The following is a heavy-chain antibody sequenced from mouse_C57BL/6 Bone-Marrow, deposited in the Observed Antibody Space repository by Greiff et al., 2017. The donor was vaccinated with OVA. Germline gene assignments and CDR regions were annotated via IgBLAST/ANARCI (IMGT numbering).Heavy chain of an antibody. D-gene: IGHD2-4*01. CDR2: IYPGSGNT. Sequence: QVQLQQSGAELVRPGASVKLSCKASGYTFTDYYINWVKQRPGQGLEWIARIYPGSGNTYYNEKFKGKATLTAEKSSSTAYMQLSSLTSEDSAVYFCARDYYDSSWFAYWGQGTLVTVSA. J-gene: IGHJ3*01. CDR1: GYTFTDYY. CDR3: ARDYYDSSWFAY. V-gene: IGHV1-76*01.